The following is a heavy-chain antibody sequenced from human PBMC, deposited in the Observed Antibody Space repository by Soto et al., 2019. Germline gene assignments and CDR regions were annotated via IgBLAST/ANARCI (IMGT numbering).Heavy chain of an antibody. CDR3: AHRVLRTVFGLVTTTAIYFDF. Sequence: QITLNESGPTQVKPRQTLTLTCTFSGFSLTTSGVGVGWIRQSPGKAPEWLALIYWDDDKRYSPSLKSRLTITQDISKNQVGLQRADLDPADTAIYYCAHRVLRTVFGLVTTTAIYFDFWGQGTPVAVSS. CDR1: GFSLTTSGVG. J-gene: IGHJ4*02. CDR2: IYWDDDK. D-gene: IGHD3-3*01. V-gene: IGHV2-5*02.